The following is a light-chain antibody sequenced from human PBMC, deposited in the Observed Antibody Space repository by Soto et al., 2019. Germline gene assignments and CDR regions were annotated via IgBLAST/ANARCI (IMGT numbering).Light chain of an antibody. CDR3: QQYSSSQGWT. CDR2: NAS. J-gene: IGKJ1*01. CDR1: QSVRTTY. V-gene: IGKV3-20*01. Sequence: EIVLTQSPGTLSLSPGDRATLSCRASQSVRTTYLAWYQQKPGQAPRLLIYNASNRTTGTPDRFSGSGSGTDFTLTIDRLEPADFAVYFCQQYSSSQGWTFGQGTKVDIK.